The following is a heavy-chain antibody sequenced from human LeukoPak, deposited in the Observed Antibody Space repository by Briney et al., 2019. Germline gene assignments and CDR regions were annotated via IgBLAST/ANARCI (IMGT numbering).Heavy chain of an antibody. CDR3: ARDGDERGYGSGSHSGYYYYYMDV. J-gene: IGHJ6*03. D-gene: IGHD3-10*01. CDR1: GYTFTSYY. V-gene: IGHV1-46*01. Sequence: ASVKVSCKASGYTFTSYYMHWVRQAPGQGLEWMGIINPSGGSTSYAQKFQGRVTMTRDTSTSTVYMELSSLRSEDTAVYYCARDGDERGYGSGSHSGYYYYYMDVWGKGTTVTVSS. CDR2: INPSGGST.